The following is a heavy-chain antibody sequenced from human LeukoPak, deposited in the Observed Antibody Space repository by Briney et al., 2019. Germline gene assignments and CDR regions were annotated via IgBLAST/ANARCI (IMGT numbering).Heavy chain of an antibody. D-gene: IGHD6-13*01. CDR2: IRQDGGEK. Sequence: GGSLRLSCAVPGFTFTDYWMNWVRQAPGKGLEWVASIRQDGGEKSYVGSVKGRFTISRDNTKSSLYLQINSLRAEDTAVYYCARDGTAAGLYFDLWGQGTLVTVSS. J-gene: IGHJ4*01. CDR3: ARDGTAAGLYFDL. V-gene: IGHV3-7*01. CDR1: GFTFTDYW.